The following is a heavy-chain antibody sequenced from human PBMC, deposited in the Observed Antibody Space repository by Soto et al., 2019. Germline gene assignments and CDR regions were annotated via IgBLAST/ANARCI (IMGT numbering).Heavy chain of an antibody. Sequence: QVQLVQSGAEVKKPGSSVKVSCKASGGTFSSYAISWVRQAPGQGLEWMGGIIPIFGTADYAQKCQGRVTITADQSTSTAYMELGSVRSEDPAVYYWGSHSGSSPEGRYYYGMDVWGQGTTVTVSS. CDR1: GGTFSSYA. D-gene: IGHD1-26*01. J-gene: IGHJ6*02. V-gene: IGHV1-69*12. CDR3: GSHSGSSPEGRYYYGMDV. CDR2: IIPIFGTA.